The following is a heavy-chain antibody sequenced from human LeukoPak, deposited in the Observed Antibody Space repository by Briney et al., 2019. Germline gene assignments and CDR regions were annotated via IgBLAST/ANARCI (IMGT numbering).Heavy chain of an antibody. CDR2: ISSSGSTI. D-gene: IGHD1-26*01. CDR1: GFTFSDYY. CDR3: ARGVGATTAEYFQH. Sequence: GGSLRLSCAASGFTFSDYYMSWIRQAPGKGLEWVSYISSSGSTIYYADSVKGRFTVSRDNAKNSLYLQMNSLRAEDTAVYYCARGVGATTAEYFQHWGQGTLVTVSS. J-gene: IGHJ1*01. V-gene: IGHV3-11*01.